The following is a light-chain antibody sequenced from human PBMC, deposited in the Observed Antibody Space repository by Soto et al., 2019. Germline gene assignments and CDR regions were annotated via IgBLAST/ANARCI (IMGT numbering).Light chain of an antibody. Sequence: ELVLTQSPGTLSLSPGERATLSCRASQSVSSNFLAWYQQKPGQAPSLLISGASTRATGVPDRFSGSGSGTDFTLTIRRLEPDDFAVYYCQQYGSSPRTFGQGTKVDIK. J-gene: IGKJ1*01. V-gene: IGKV3-20*01. CDR3: QQYGSSPRT. CDR1: QSVSSNF. CDR2: GAS.